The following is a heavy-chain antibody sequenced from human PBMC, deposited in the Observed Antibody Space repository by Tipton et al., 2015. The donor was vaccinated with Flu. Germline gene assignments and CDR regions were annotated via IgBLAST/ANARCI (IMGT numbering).Heavy chain of an antibody. CDR1: GFTFSDDY. CDR3: ATLTGDDY. CDR2: ISSRGSTI. J-gene: IGHJ4*02. V-gene: IGHV3-11*04. D-gene: IGHD7-27*01. Sequence: SLRLSCAASGFTFSDDYMSWIRQAPGKGLEWVSHISSRGSTISYADSVKGRFTISRDNAKNSLYLQMNSLRVEDTAVYYCATLTGDDYWGQGTLVTVSS.